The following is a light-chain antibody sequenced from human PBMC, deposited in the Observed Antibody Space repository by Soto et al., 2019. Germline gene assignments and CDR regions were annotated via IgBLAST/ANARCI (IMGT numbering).Light chain of an antibody. CDR2: SNN. CDR1: SSNIGRNT. J-gene: IGLJ2*01. CDR3: AGWDDSLNGPV. Sequence: QSVLTQPPSGSGTPGQRVTIFCSGSSSNIGRNTVNWYQQLPGTAPKLLIYSNNQRPSGVPDRFSGSKSGTSGSLAISGLQSEDEADYYCAGWDDSLNGPVFGGGTKLTVL. V-gene: IGLV1-44*01.